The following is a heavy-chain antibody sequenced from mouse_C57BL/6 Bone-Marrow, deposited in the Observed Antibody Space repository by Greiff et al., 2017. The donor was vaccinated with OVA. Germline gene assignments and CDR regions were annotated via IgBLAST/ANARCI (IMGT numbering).Heavy chain of an antibody. V-gene: IGHV1-82*01. CDR1: GYAFSSSW. CDR3: ARCGLRYFDV. J-gene: IGHJ1*03. Sequence: VKLMESGPELVKPGASVKISCKASGYAFSSSWMNWVKQRPGKGLEWIGRIYPGDGDTNYNGKFKGKATLTADKSSSTAYMQLSSLTSEDSAVYFCARCGLRYFDVWGTGTTVTVSS. D-gene: IGHD3-1*01. CDR2: IYPGDGDT.